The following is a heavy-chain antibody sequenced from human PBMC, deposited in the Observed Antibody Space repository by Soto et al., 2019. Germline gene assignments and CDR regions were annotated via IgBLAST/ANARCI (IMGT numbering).Heavy chain of an antibody. V-gene: IGHV3-48*03. Sequence: GGSLRLSCAASGFTFSNFEMHWVRQAPGKGLEWVSYINTAGSTKYYAESVKGRFTISRDNARNSLFLQMNSLRAEDTAVYYCARAECCSPHCLTAYYSYGLDVWGQGSTVTVSS. D-gene: IGHD3-10*02. CDR2: INTAGSTK. J-gene: IGHJ6*02. CDR1: GFTFSNFE. CDR3: ARAECCSPHCLTAYYSYGLDV.